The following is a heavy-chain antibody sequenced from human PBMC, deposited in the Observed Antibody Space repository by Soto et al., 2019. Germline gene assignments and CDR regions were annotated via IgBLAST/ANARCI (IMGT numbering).Heavy chain of an antibody. V-gene: IGHV4-4*02. Sequence: ASETLSLTCAVSGGSISSSNWWSWVRQPPGKGLEWIGEIYHSGSTNYNPSLKSRVTISVDKSKNQFSLKLSSVAAADTAVYYCARAGVPAAIYWFDPWGQGTLVTVSS. CDR1: GGSISSSNW. J-gene: IGHJ5*02. D-gene: IGHD2-2*02. CDR3: ARAGVPAAIYWFDP. CDR2: IYHSGST.